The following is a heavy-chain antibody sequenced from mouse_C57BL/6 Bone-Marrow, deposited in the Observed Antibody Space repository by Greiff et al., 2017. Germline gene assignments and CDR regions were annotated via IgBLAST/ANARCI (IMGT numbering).Heavy chain of an antibody. CDR1: GFNIKDDY. Sequence: VQLQQSGAELVRPGASVKLSCTASGFNIKDDYMHWVKQRPEQGLEWIGWIDPENGDTEYASKFQGKATITADTSSNTAYLQLSSLTSEDTAVYYCGSYSNYEDWYFDVWGTGTTVTVSS. CDR2: IDPENGDT. D-gene: IGHD2-5*01. V-gene: IGHV14-4*01. J-gene: IGHJ1*03. CDR3: GSYSNYEDWYFDV.